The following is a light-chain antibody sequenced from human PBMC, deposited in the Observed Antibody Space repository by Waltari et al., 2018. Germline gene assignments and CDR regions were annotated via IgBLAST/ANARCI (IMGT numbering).Light chain of an antibody. Sequence: QPVLTQPPSVSAAPGQTVTISCSGSRSNIGNHSVSWYQHLPGTAPKLLIYEINERPSGIPDRFSGSKSGTSATLGITGLQTGDEADYYCGTWDSSLSAAVFGGGTQLTVL. CDR2: EIN. J-gene: IGLJ7*01. CDR3: GTWDSSLSAAV. V-gene: IGLV1-51*02. CDR1: RSNIGNHS.